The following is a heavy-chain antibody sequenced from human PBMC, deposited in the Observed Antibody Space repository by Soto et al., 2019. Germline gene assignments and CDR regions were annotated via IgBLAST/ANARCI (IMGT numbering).Heavy chain of an antibody. D-gene: IGHD2-2*01. J-gene: IGHJ6*02. Sequence: ASVEVCWKGSGYTITRYGISCGRQAPGQGLEWMGWISGYNGNTNLAQKLQGRVTMTTDTPTSTAFLELRRLRADDAAVYSCARIADCSLTTCFFPSRSHTRADYYSSGMDVWSHGTTVTVSS. CDR3: ARIADCSLTTCFFPSRSHTRADYYSSGMDV. CDR2: ISGYNGNT. V-gene: IGHV1-18*01. CDR1: GYTITRYG.